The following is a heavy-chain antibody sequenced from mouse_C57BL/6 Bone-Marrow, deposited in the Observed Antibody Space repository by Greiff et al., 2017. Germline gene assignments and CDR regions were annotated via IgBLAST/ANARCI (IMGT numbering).Heavy chain of an antibody. J-gene: IGHJ3*01. Sequence: QVQLQQSGAELVRPGASVTLSCKASGYTFTDYEMHWVKQTPVHGLEWIGAIDPETGGTAYNQKFKGKAILTADKSSSTAYMELRSLTSEDSAVYSCTRTVVAPFAYWGQGTLVTVSA. CDR3: TRTVVAPFAY. CDR2: IDPETGGT. V-gene: IGHV1-15*01. D-gene: IGHD1-1*01. CDR1: GYTFTDYE.